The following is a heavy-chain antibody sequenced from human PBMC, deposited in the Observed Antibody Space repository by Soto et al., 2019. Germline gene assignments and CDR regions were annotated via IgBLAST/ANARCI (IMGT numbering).Heavy chain of an antibody. V-gene: IGHV3-48*01. CDR1: GFTFSSYS. D-gene: IGHD3-10*01. J-gene: IGHJ4*02. Sequence: GGSLRLSCAASGFTFSSYSMNWVRQAPGKGLEWVSYISSSSRTIYYADSVKGRFTSSRDNAKNSLYLQVNSLRAEDTAVYYCAKDYRYGSGSYYNFFDYWGQGTLVTVSS. CDR2: ISSSSRTI. CDR3: AKDYRYGSGSYYNFFDY.